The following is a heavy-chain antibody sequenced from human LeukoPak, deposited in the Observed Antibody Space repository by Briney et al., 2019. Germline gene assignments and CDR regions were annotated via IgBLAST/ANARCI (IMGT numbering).Heavy chain of an antibody. Sequence: GGSLRLSCAGSGFTFSGFSMHWVRQTPGRGLEYVSAINGAGDRTYYADSVKGRFSISGDNSKNTLYLQMGNLRGEDMALYFCARIGMENFYDLWGQGTLVTVSA. V-gene: IGHV3-64*02. CDR1: GFTFSGFS. J-gene: IGHJ5*02. D-gene: IGHD1-7*01. CDR3: ARIGMENFYDL. CDR2: INGAGDRT.